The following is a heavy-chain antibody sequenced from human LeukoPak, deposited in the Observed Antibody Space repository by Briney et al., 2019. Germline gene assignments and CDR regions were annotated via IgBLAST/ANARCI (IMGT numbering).Heavy chain of an antibody. J-gene: IGHJ4*02. Sequence: PSETLSLTCTVSGGSISSGGYYWSWIRQPPGKGLEWIGYIYHSGSTYYNPSLKSRVTISVDRSKNQFSLKLSSVTAADTAVYYCARGVTEPYYFGYWGQGILVTVSS. CDR1: GGSISSGGYY. CDR2: IYHSGST. CDR3: ARGVTEPYYFGY. V-gene: IGHV4-30-2*01. D-gene: IGHD1-14*01.